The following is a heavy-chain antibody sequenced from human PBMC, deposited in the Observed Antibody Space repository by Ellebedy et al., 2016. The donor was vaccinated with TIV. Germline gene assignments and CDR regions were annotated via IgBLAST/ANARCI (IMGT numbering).Heavy chain of an antibody. J-gene: IGHJ4*02. CDR3: VVAQGDVNAGWLYYFDY. Sequence: GESLKISCAASGFTFSSFAMHWVRQAPGKGLEWVAGILHDGSNRYYADSVKGRFTISRDNSENMLYLQMNSLRPEDTAVYYCVVAQGDVNAGWLYYFDYWGQGTLVTVSS. V-gene: IGHV3-30-3*01. CDR1: GFTFSSFA. CDR2: ILHDGSNR. D-gene: IGHD3-16*01.